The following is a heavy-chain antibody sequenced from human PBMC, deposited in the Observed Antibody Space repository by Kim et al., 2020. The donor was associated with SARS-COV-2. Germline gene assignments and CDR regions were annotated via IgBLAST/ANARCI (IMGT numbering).Heavy chain of an antibody. D-gene: IGHD4-4*01. CDR3: ARDPTAVFYYGMDV. CDR2: INTNTGNP. CDR1: GYTFTSYA. V-gene: IGHV7-4-1*02. Sequence: ASVKVSCKASGYTFTSYAMNWVRQAPGQGLEWMGWINTNTGNPTYAQGFTGRFVFSLDTSVSTAYLQISSLKAEDTAVYYCARDPTAVFYYGMDVWGQGTTVTVSS. J-gene: IGHJ6*02.